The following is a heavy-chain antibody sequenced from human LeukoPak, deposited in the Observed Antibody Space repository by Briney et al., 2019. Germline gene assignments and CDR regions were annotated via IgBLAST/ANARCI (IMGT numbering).Heavy chain of an antibody. CDR2: ISGSGGST. Sequence: GGSLRLSCAASGFTFSSYAMSWVRQAPGKGLEWVSTISGSGGSTYYADPVKGRFTISRDNSKNTLYVQMNSLRAEHTAVYYCASQHSSGYYRPFDYWGQGTLVTVSS. D-gene: IGHD3-22*01. CDR3: ASQHSSGYYRPFDY. V-gene: IGHV3-23*01. J-gene: IGHJ4*02. CDR1: GFTFSSYA.